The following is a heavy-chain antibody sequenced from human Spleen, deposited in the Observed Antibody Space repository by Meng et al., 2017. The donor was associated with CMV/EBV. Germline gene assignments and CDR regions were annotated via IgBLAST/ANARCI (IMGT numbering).Heavy chain of an antibody. Sequence: ASVKVSCKTSGYTFTDNYIHWVRQAPGQGLEWMGWISPKSGGTNYAQKFQGRVTMARDTSVSTAYMELFRLRSDDTAVYFCARDSRVGLGRGYGRYYFDYWGQGTQVTVSS. CDR2: ISPKSGGT. CDR1: GYTFTDNY. V-gene: IGHV1-2*02. CDR3: ARDSRVGLGRGYGRYYFDY. D-gene: IGHD6-25*01. J-gene: IGHJ4*02.